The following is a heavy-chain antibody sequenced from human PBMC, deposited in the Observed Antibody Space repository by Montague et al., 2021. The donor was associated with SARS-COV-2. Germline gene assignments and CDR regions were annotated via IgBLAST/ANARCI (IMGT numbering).Heavy chain of an antibody. CDR1: GGSVSSGSYF. CDR2: KYYSGST. D-gene: IGHD3-22*01. Sequence: SETLSLTCTVSGGSVSSGSYFWNWIRQPPGKGLEWIGYKYYSGSTNYNPSLKSRVTISVDKTKNQFSLKLTSVTAADTAVYYCARTRFESRGYYIPPIDYWGQGTLVTVSS. V-gene: IGHV4-61*01. J-gene: IGHJ4*02. CDR3: ARTRFESRGYYIPPIDY.